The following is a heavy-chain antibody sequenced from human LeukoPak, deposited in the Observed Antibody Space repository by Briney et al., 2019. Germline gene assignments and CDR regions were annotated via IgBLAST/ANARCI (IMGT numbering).Heavy chain of an antibody. Sequence: SETLSLTCTVSGGSISSRYYWDWIRPPPGKGLEWIASIYYTGSTFYNPSLESRITISVDTSKNQFSLKLSSVTAADTAVYYCARPIDGGGYDYPVFDSWGPGTLVTVSS. J-gene: IGHJ4*02. V-gene: IGHV4-39*01. CDR3: ARPIDGGGYDYPVFDS. CDR1: GGSISSRYY. CDR2: IYYTGST. D-gene: IGHD5-12*01.